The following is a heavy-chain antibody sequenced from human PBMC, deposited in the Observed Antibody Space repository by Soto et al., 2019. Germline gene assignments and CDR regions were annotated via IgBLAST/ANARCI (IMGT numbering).Heavy chain of an antibody. Sequence: GGSLRLSCAASGFTFSSYSMNWVRQAPGKGLEWVSSISSSSSYIYYADSVKGRFTISRDNAKNSLYLQMNSLGAEDTAVYYCARGDYDFWSGLSVTRDYYYMDVWGKGTTVTVSS. J-gene: IGHJ6*03. V-gene: IGHV3-21*01. CDR3: ARGDYDFWSGLSVTRDYYYMDV. CDR2: ISSSSSYI. CDR1: GFTFSSYS. D-gene: IGHD3-3*01.